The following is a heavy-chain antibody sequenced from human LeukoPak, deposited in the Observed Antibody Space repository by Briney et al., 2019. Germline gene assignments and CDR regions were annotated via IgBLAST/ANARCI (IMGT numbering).Heavy chain of an antibody. Sequence: GGSLRLSCAASGFTFSSYAMSWVRQAPGKGLEWVSAISGSGGSTYYADSVKGRFTISRDNSKNTLYPQMNSLRAEDTAVYYCAKTIGWDYYYGMDVWGQGTTVTVSS. CDR1: GFTFSSYA. J-gene: IGHJ6*02. V-gene: IGHV3-23*01. CDR2: ISGSGGST. CDR3: AKTIGWDYYYGMDV. D-gene: IGHD1-26*01.